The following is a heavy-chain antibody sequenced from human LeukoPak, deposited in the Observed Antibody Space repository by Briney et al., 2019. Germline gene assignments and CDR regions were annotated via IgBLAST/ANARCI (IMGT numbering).Heavy chain of an antibody. V-gene: IGHV1-46*01. CDR1: GYTFTNYY. D-gene: IGHD3-22*01. CDR2: INPGGGST. Sequence: ASVKVSCKASGYTFTNYYMHWVRQAPGQGLEWMGIINPGGGSTNYAQKFQGRVTMTRDTSTSTVYMELSSLRSEDTAVYYCARDPPHFNYYDSSGYFDYWGQGTLVTVSS. CDR3: ARDPPHFNYYDSSGYFDY. J-gene: IGHJ4*02.